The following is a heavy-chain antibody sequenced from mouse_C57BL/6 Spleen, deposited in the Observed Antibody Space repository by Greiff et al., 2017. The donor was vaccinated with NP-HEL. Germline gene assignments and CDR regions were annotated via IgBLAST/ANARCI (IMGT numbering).Heavy chain of an antibody. V-gene: IGHV5-9*01. CDR2: ISGGGGNT. Sequence: EVQRVESGGGLVKPGGSLKLSCAASGFTFSSYTMSWVRQTPEKRLEWVATISGGGGNTYYPDSVKGRFTISRDNAKNTLYLQMCSLRSEDTALYYCAYELYAMDYWGQGTSVTVSS. CDR3: AYELYAMDY. CDR1: GFTFSSYT. J-gene: IGHJ4*01. D-gene: IGHD2-10*02.